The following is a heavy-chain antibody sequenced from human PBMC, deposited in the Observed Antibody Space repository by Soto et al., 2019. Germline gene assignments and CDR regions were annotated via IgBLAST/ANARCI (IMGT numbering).Heavy chain of an antibody. CDR3: VEDGYCTSTGCSAYYGLDV. CDR1: GFTFSTYA. D-gene: IGHD2-2*03. V-gene: IGHV3-64D*06. Sequence: PGGSLRLSCSASGFTFSTYAMHWVRQAPGKGLEYVSAISSNGGSPYYADSLKGRFTISRDNSKNTLSLQMSSLRAEDTAIYYCVEDGYCTSTGCSAYYGLDVWGQGTTVTVSS. CDR2: ISSNGGSP. J-gene: IGHJ6*02.